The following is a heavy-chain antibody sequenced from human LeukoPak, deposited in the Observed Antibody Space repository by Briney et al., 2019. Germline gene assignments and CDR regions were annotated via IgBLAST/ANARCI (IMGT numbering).Heavy chain of an antibody. D-gene: IGHD6-19*01. CDR1: GFTSSRYA. V-gene: IGHV3-23*01. Sequence: GGSLRLSCAASGFTSSRYAMSWVRQAPGKGLEWVSGISGSGDSTYNADSVKGRFSISRDNSKNTMYLQMNSLRAEDTAVYYCAKGYTSGWFPWFDPWGQGTLVTVSS. CDR2: ISGSGDST. CDR3: AKGYTSGWFPWFDP. J-gene: IGHJ5*02.